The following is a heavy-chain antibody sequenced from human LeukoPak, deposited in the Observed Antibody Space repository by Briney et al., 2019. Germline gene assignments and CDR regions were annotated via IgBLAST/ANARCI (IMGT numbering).Heavy chain of an antibody. CDR3: ARDWIGYDYGGPPDY. CDR1: GFMFSGYG. Sequence: QPGGSLRLSCAASGFMFSGYGMHWVRQAPGKGLEWVAVISYDGSNKYYADSVKGRFTISRDNSKNTLYLQMNNLRAEDTAVYYCARDWIGYDYGGPPDYWGQGTLVTVSS. V-gene: IGHV3-30*19. CDR2: ISYDGSNK. J-gene: IGHJ4*02. D-gene: IGHD4-23*01.